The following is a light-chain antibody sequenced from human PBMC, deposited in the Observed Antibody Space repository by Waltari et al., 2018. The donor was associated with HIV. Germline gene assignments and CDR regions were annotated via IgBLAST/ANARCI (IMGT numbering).Light chain of an antibody. CDR1: QSISSN. J-gene: IGKJ1*01. CDR3: QQYNNWPQT. Sequence: PATLSVSPGERTTLSCGASQSISSNLAWYQQKPGQAPRLLIYGASTRATGIPARFGASGSGTEFTLTISSLQSEDSAIYYCQQYNNWPQTFGQGTKVEIK. CDR2: GAS. V-gene: IGKV3-15*01.